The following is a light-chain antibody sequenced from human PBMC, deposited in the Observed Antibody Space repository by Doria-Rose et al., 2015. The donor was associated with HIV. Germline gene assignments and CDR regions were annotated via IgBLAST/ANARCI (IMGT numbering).Light chain of an antibody. CDR1: QSLLYTSKNY. J-gene: IGKJ3*01. CDR3: QQYYDTPS. Sequence: TQPPESLGMSLGERATLNCKSNQSLLYTSKNYLAGYQQKPGQPPKLLIYWASTRQSGVPARFSGSGSGTDFTLTISSLEAEDVAVYYCQQYYDTPSFGPGTTVDIK. V-gene: IGKV4-1*01. CDR2: WAS.